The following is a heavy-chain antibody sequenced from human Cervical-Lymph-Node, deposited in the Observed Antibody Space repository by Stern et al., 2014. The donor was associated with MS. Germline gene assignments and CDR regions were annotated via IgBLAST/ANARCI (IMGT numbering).Heavy chain of an antibody. Sequence: VQLVESGPGLVKPSQTLSLTCTVSGGSIGSGSYYWSWIRPPPGEGLEGVGYIYYTGISYYNPSLRSRVIISLDMSKSQLSLKLNSVTAADAAVYFCARGPLEGVGSATYYYGMDVWGQGTTVTVSS. CDR1: GGSIGSGSYY. D-gene: IGHD3-10*01. CDR3: ARGPLEGVGSATYYYGMDV. V-gene: IGHV4-31*03. CDR2: IYYTGIS. J-gene: IGHJ6*02.